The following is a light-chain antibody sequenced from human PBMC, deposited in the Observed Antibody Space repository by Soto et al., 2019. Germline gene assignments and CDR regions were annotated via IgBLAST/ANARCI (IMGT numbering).Light chain of an antibody. CDR3: GSRTADNHLVV. Sequence: QSALTQPPSASGSPGQSVTISCTGTSSDIGGYNYVSWYQQHPDKAPKLMIYEVTQRPSGVPDRFSGSKSGNTASLTVSGLQAEDEADYSCGSRTADNHLVVFGGGTKLTVL. V-gene: IGLV2-8*01. CDR2: EVT. CDR1: SSDIGGYNY. J-gene: IGLJ3*02.